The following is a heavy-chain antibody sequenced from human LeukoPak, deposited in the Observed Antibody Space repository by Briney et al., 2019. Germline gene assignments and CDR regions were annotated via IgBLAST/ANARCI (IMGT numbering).Heavy chain of an antibody. V-gene: IGHV1-69*05. CDR3: ARDGDCSGGSCSFDY. Sequence: ASVKVSCKASGGTFSSYAISWVRQAPGQGLEWMGGIIPIFGTANYAQKFQGRVTITTDESTSTAYMELSSLRSEDTAVYYCARDGDCSGGSCSFDYWGQGTLVTVSS. CDR1: GGTFSSYA. J-gene: IGHJ4*02. CDR2: IIPIFGTA. D-gene: IGHD2-15*01.